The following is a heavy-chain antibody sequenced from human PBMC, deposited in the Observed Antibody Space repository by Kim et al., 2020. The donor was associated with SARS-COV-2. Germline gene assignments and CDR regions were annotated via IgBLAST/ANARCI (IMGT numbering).Heavy chain of an antibody. D-gene: IGHD3-10*01. Sequence: GGSLRLSCAASGFTFSGSAMHWVRQASGKGLEWVGRIRSKANSYATAYAASVKGRFTISRDDSKNTAYLQMNSLKTEDTAVYYCTASITMVRGLRGKAFDIWGQGTMVTVSS. J-gene: IGHJ3*02. CDR3: TASITMVRGLRGKAFDI. CDR1: GFTFSGSA. V-gene: IGHV3-73*01. CDR2: IRSKANSYAT.